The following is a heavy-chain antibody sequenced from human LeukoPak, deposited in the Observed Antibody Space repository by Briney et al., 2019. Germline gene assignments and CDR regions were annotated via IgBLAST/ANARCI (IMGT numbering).Heavy chain of an antibody. CDR2: ISWDSGNI. V-gene: IGHV3-9*01. CDR3: AKSLGSTMYYFDY. CDR1: GFTFDNYA. D-gene: IGHD6-13*01. Sequence: GGSLRLSCAASGFTFDNYAMHWVRQAPGKGLEWVAGISWDSGNIGYADSVKGRFTISRDNAKNSLYLQMNSLRIEDTALYYCAKSLGSTMYYFDYWGQGTLVTVSA. J-gene: IGHJ4*02.